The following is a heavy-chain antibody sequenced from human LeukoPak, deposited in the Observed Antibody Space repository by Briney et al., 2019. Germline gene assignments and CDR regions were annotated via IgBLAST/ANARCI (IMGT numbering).Heavy chain of an antibody. CDR2: ISGSGGST. Sequence: GGSLRLSCAASGFTFSSYAMSWVRQAPGKGLEWVSAISGSGGSTYYADSVKGRFTISRDNSKNTLYLQMNSLRAEDTAVYYCAKGYCSSTSCYRGIRLDYWGQGPLVSVSS. J-gene: IGHJ4*02. CDR1: GFTFSSYA. V-gene: IGHV3-23*01. CDR3: AKGYCSSTSCYRGIRLDY. D-gene: IGHD2-2*01.